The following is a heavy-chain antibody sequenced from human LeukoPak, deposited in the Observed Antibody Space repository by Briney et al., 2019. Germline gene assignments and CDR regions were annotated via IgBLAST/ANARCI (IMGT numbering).Heavy chain of an antibody. D-gene: IGHD2-2*01. CDR2: IIPIFGTA. V-gene: IGHV1-69*05. Sequence: ASVKVSCKASGGTFSRYAISWVRQAPGQGLEWMGGIIPIFGTANYAQKFQGRVTITTDESTSTAYMELSSLRSEDTAVYYCARDPYYCSSTSCYYYYMDVWGKGTTVTVSS. J-gene: IGHJ6*03. CDR3: ARDPYYCSSTSCYYYYMDV. CDR1: GGTFSRYA.